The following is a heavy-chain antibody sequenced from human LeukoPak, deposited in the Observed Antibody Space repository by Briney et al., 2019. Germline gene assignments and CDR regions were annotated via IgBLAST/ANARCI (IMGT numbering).Heavy chain of an antibody. CDR2: ISDSGGST. D-gene: IGHD3-10*02. J-gene: IGHJ4*02. Sequence: PGGSLRLSCVDSGFTFISYAMSWVRQVPGKGLEWVSGISDSGGSTYYADSVKGRFTISRDNSKNTLYLQMNSLRAEDTAVYYCASRQGLGWHYVNWGQGTLVTVSS. CDR3: ASRQGLGWHYVN. V-gene: IGHV3-23*01. CDR1: GFTFISYA.